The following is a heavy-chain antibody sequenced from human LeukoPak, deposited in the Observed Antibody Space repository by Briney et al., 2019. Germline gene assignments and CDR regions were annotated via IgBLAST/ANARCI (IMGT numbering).Heavy chain of an antibody. CDR3: ARSTGSTMFIDY. CDR2: IYYSGNT. CDR1: GGSISPYY. V-gene: IGHV4-59*01. Sequence: SETLSLTCTVSGGSISPYYWSWIRQPPGKGLEWLGYIYYSGNTDYNPSLQSRVAISVDTSKNQFSLKLSSVTAADTAVYYCARSTGSTMFIDYWGQGTLVTVSS. J-gene: IGHJ4*02. D-gene: IGHD3-10*02.